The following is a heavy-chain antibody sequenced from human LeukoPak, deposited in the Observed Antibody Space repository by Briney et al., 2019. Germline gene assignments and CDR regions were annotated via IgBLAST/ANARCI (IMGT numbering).Heavy chain of an antibody. Sequence: GGSLRLSCAASGFTFSSYWMHWVRQAPGKGLVWVSRINSDGSSTSYADSVKGRFTISRDNAKDTLYLQMNSLRAEDTAVYYCARGDDILTAYYYYYGMDVWGKGTTVTVSS. CDR2: INSDGSST. J-gene: IGHJ6*04. V-gene: IGHV3-74*01. CDR1: GFTFSSYW. CDR3: ARGDDILTAYYYYYGMDV. D-gene: IGHD3-9*01.